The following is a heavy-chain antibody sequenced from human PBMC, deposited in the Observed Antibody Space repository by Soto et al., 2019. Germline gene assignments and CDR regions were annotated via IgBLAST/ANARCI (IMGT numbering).Heavy chain of an antibody. CDR2: IRSKANSYAT. D-gene: IGHD5-18*01. CDR1: GFTFSGSA. Sequence: GSLRLSCAASGFTFSGSAMHWVRQASGKGLEWVGRIRSKANSYATAYAASVKGRFTISRDDSKNTAYLQMNSLKTEDTAMYYCTSQGYSYGFVYWGQGTLVTVSS. V-gene: IGHV3-73*01. CDR3: TSQGYSYGFVY. J-gene: IGHJ4*02.